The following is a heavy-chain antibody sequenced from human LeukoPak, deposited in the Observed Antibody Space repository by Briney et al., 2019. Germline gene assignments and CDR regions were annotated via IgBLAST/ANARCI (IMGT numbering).Heavy chain of an antibody. CDR1: GFTVSSNY. CDR3: ARDVVGAVFAFDI. Sequence: GGSLRLSCAASGFTVSSNYMSWVRQAPGKGLEWVSVIYSGGSTYYADSVKGRFTISRDNSKNTLYLQVNSLRAEDTAVYYCARDVVGAVFAFDIWGQGTMVTVSS. J-gene: IGHJ3*02. V-gene: IGHV3-53*01. CDR2: IYSGGST. D-gene: IGHD2-15*01.